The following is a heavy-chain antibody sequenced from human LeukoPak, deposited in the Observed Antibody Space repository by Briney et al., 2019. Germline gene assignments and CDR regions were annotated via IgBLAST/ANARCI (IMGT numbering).Heavy chain of an antibody. CDR2: ISYSGYT. J-gene: IGHJ4*02. D-gene: IGHD3-22*01. Sequence: SETLSLTCNGSGGSIRSYYWSWIRQPPGKGLEWIGFISYSGYTNYNPSLKSRVTISVDTSKNQFSLKLSSVTAADTAVYHCAREVPDSIGYYFDYWGQGTLVTVSS. V-gene: IGHV4-59*01. CDR3: AREVPDSIGYYFDY. CDR1: GGSIRSYY.